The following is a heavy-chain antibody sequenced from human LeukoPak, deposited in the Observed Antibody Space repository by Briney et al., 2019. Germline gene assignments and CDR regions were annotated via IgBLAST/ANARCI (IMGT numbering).Heavy chain of an antibody. V-gene: IGHV3-30*03. CDR1: GFTFSSYG. D-gene: IGHD1-26*01. Sequence: PGGSLRLSCAASGFTFSSYGMHWVRQAPGKGLEWVAVISYDGSNKYYADSVKGRFTISRDNPKNTLYLQMNSLRAEDTAVYYCARVGDKKYYYYYMDVWGKGTTVTVSS. CDR2: ISYDGSNK. CDR3: ARVGDKKYYYYYMDV. J-gene: IGHJ6*03.